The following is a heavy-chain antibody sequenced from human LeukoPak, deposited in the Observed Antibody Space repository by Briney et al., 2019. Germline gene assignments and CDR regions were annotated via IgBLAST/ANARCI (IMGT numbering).Heavy chain of an antibody. Sequence: SETLSLTCTVSGGSISSSNSYWGWIHQPPGKGLEWIGSIYHSGTTYYNPSLKSRVTISVDTSKDQLSLKLSSVTAADTAVYYCAREVKGSGTYYYYSFYMDVWGKGSTVTVSS. D-gene: IGHD3-10*01. CDR2: IYHSGTT. V-gene: IGHV4-39*07. CDR3: AREVKGSGTYYYYSFYMDV. J-gene: IGHJ6*03. CDR1: GGSISSSNSY.